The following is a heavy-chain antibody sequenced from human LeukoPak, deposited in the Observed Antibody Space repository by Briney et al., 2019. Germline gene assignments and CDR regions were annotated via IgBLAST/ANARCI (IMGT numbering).Heavy chain of an antibody. V-gene: IGHV1-69*05. J-gene: IGHJ4*02. CDR2: IIPIFGTA. D-gene: IGHD3-3*01. CDR3: ASPLRADFSYDY. Sequence: SVKVSCKASGYIFTMYGISWVRQAPGQGLEWMGGIIPIFGTANYAQKFQGRVTITTDESTSTAYMELSSLRSEDTAVYYCASPLRADFSYDYWGQGTLVTVSS. CDR1: GYIFTMYG.